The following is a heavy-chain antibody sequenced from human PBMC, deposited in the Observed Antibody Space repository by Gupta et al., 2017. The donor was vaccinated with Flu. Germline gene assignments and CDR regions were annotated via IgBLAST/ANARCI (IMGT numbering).Heavy chain of an antibody. V-gene: IGHV3-9*01. J-gene: IGHJ4*02. D-gene: IGHD5-18*01. CDR2: ITWNSGRI. Sequence: PGKGLEWVSGITWNSGRIAYADSVKGRFTISRDNAKNTLYLQLTSLRAEDTAFYFCARASTLDTGMFSVDYWGQGTLVTVSS. CDR3: ARASTLDTGMFSVDY.